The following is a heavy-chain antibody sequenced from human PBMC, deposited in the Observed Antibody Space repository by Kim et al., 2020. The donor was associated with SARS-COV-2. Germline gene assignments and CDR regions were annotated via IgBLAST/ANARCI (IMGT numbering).Heavy chain of an antibody. Sequence: GGSLRLSCAASGFTFSSYSMNWVRQAPGKGLEWVSSISSSSSYIYYADSVKGRFTISRHNAKNSLYLQMNSLRAEDTAVYYCARDAEYCSSTSCYDLGGWFDPWGQGTLVTVSS. J-gene: IGHJ5*02. V-gene: IGHV3-21*01. D-gene: IGHD2-2*01. CDR3: ARDAEYCSSTSCYDLGGWFDP. CDR1: GFTFSSYS. CDR2: ISSSSSYI.